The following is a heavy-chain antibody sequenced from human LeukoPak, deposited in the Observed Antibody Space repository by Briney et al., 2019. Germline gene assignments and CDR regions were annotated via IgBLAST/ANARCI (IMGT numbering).Heavy chain of an antibody. J-gene: IGHJ4*02. D-gene: IGHD1-26*01. CDR2: FDPEDGET. CDR3: ATQIGIVGATDYFDY. CDR1: GYTLTELS. V-gene: IGHV1-24*01. Sequence: GASVKVSCKVSGYTLTELSMHWVRQAPGKGLEWMGGFDPEDGETIYAQKFQGRVTMTEDTSTDTAYMELSSLRSEDTAVYYCATQIGIVGATDYFDYWGQGTLVTVSS.